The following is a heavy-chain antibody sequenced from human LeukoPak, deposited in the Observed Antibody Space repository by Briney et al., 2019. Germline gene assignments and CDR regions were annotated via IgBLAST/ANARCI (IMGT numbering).Heavy chain of an antibody. Sequence: ASMTVSCKASGYTFNTYGITWVRQAPGQGLEWMGWISAYDGNTNYAQKFQGRVTMTTDTSTSTAFMELRGLKSDDTAVYYCAKDTGYCSAGICYSAPVIAYWGQGTLITVSS. CDR2: ISAYDGNT. CDR3: AKDTGYCSAGICYSAPVIAY. D-gene: IGHD2-15*01. J-gene: IGHJ4*02. CDR1: GYTFNTYG. V-gene: IGHV1-18*01.